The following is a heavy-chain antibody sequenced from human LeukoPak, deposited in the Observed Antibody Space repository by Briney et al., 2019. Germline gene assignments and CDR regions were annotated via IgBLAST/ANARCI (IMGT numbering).Heavy chain of an antibody. J-gene: IGHJ6*03. CDR3: ARDPGASVSGFYMDV. V-gene: IGHV3-30*02. Sequence: GGSLRLSCAASGFTFRNYGMHWVRQATGKGLEWVSFIWSDGNNRFYADSVKGRFTISRDNSKNMLYLQMDTLRAEDTALYYCARDPGASVSGFYMDVWGKGTTVIVSS. CDR2: IWSDGNNR. D-gene: IGHD2-8*02. CDR1: GFTFRNYG.